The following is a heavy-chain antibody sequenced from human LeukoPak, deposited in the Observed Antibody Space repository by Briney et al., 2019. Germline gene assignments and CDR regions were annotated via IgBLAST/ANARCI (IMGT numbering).Heavy chain of an antibody. V-gene: IGHV3-33*06. Sequence: PGGSLRLSCAASGFTFSSYGMHWVRQAPGKGLEWVAVIWYDGSNKYYADSVKGRFTISRDNSKNTLYLQMNSLRAEDTAVYYCAKGHRPITGTPRANWFDPWGQGTLVTVSS. J-gene: IGHJ5*02. CDR3: AKGHRPITGTPRANWFDP. CDR1: GFTFSSYG. D-gene: IGHD1-20*01. CDR2: IWYDGSNK.